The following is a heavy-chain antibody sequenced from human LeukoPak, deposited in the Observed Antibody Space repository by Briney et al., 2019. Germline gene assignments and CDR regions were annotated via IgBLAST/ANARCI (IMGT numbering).Heavy chain of an antibody. Sequence: GGSLRLSCAASGFTFSSYSMNWVRQAPGKGLEWVSSISSSSSYIYYADSVKGRFTISRDNSKNTLYLQMNSLRAEDTAVYYCAKDLGPGSGSYQNYFDYWGQGTLVTVSS. V-gene: IGHV3-21*04. D-gene: IGHD3-10*01. CDR2: ISSSSSYI. CDR1: GFTFSSYS. CDR3: AKDLGPGSGSYQNYFDY. J-gene: IGHJ4*02.